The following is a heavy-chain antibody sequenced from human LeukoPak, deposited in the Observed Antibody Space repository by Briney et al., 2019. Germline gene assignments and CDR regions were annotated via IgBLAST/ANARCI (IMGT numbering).Heavy chain of an antibody. CDR1: GFTFSSYG. CDR3: AMCIAAAGTRRDYYYYGTDV. V-gene: IGHV3-33*01. CDR2: IWYDGSNK. D-gene: IGHD6-13*01. Sequence: GRSLRLTCAASGFTFSSYGMHWVRQAPGKGLEWVAVIWYDGSNKYYADSVKGRFTISRDNSKNTLYLQMNSLRAEDTAVYYCAMCIAAAGTRRDYYYYGTDVWGKGTTVTVSS. J-gene: IGHJ6*04.